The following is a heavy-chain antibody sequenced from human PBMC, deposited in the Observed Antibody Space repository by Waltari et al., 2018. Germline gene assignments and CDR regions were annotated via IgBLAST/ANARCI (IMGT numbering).Heavy chain of an antibody. J-gene: IGHJ4*02. D-gene: IGHD2-15*01. Sequence: QLQLQESGPGLVKPSETLSLTCTVSGGSISSSSYYWGWIRQPPGKGLEWIGSIYYSGSTYYHPSHKRLVPISVDTSKNLFSLKLSSVTAADTAVYYCASSYCSGGSCYLFDYWGQGTLVTVSS. CDR2: IYYSGST. V-gene: IGHV4-39*07. CDR3: ASSYCSGGSCYLFDY. CDR1: GGSISSSSYY.